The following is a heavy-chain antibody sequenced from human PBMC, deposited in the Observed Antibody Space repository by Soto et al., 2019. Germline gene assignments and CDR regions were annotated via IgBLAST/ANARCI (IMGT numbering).Heavy chain of an antibody. CDR2: INQDGSDK. Sequence: GGSLRLSCAASGFTFSSYWMSWVRQAPGKGLEWVANINQDGSDKYYVDSVKGRFTISRDNAKNSLYLQMNSLRAEDAAVYYCARDARSDFWSGYYKRYYYYGMDVWGQGTTVTVSS. V-gene: IGHV3-7*03. CDR3: ARDARSDFWSGYYKRYYYYGMDV. J-gene: IGHJ6*02. CDR1: GFTFSSYW. D-gene: IGHD3-3*01.